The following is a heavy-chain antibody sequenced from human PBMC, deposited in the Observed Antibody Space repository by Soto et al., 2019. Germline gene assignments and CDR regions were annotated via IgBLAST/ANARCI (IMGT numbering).Heavy chain of an antibody. D-gene: IGHD5-12*01. J-gene: IGHJ3*02. Sequence: GASVKVSCKASGGTFSSYAISWVRQAPGQGLEWMGGIIPIFGTANYAQKFQGRVTITADESTSTAYMELSSLRSEDTAVYYCAGHSEMATPRAFDIWGQGTMVTVSS. CDR2: IIPIFGTA. V-gene: IGHV1-69*13. CDR3: AGHSEMATPRAFDI. CDR1: GGTFSSYA.